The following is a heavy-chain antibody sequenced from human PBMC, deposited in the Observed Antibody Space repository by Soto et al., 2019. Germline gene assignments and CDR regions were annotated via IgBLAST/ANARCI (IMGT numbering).Heavy chain of an antibody. D-gene: IGHD2-15*01. CDR2: ISSSSSYI. J-gene: IGHJ3*02. CDR3: ARLVVVAVNDAFDI. CDR1: GFTFSSYS. Sequence: VQLVESGGGLVKPGGSLRLSCAASGFTFSSYSMNWVRQAPGKGLEWVSSISSSSSYIYYADSVKGRFTISRDNAKNSLYLQMNSLRAEDTAVYYCARLVVVAVNDAFDIWGQGTMVTVSS. V-gene: IGHV3-21*01.